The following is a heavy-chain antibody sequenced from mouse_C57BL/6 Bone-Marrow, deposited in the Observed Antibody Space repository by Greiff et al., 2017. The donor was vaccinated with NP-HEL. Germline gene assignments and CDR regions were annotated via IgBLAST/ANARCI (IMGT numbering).Heavy chain of an antibody. CDR1: GYTFTNYN. Sequence: VQLQQSGPELVKPGASVKMSCKASGYTFTNYNMHWVKQSPGKSLEWIGYINPNNGGTSYNQKFKGKATLTVNKSSSTAYMELRSLTSEDSAVYYCASSTCYAMDYWGQGTSVTVSS. CDR3: ASSTCYAMDY. J-gene: IGHJ4*01. CDR2: INPNNGGT. V-gene: IGHV1-22*01.